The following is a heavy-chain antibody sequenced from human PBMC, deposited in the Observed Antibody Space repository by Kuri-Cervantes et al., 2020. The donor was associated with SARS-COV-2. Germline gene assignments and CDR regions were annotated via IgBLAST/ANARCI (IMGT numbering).Heavy chain of an antibody. CDR2: INPNSGGT. Sequence: ASVKVSCKASGYTFTGYYMHWVRQAPGQGLEWMGWINPNSGGTNCAQKFQGWVPMTRDPSISPVYMELSRLRSDDTAVYYCGRSTPFRRLVVISLGGAFDIWGQGTMVTVSS. D-gene: IGHD3-22*01. J-gene: IGHJ3*02. CDR3: GRSTPFRRLVVISLGGAFDI. V-gene: IGHV1-2*04. CDR1: GYTFTGYY.